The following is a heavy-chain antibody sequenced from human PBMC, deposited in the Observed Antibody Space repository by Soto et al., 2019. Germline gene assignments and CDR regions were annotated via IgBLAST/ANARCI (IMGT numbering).Heavy chain of an antibody. Sequence: SETLSLTCAVHGGSFRGYHWTWIRQPPEKGLEWVGEINNSGSTNDNPSLKSRVTISRDTSKNQFSLSLSSVSAADTAIYYCARGGYSSGWFRFWGQGILVTVSS. J-gene: IGHJ4*02. V-gene: IGHV4-34*01. CDR1: GGSFRGYH. CDR2: INNSGST. D-gene: IGHD6-19*01. CDR3: ARGGYSSGWFRF.